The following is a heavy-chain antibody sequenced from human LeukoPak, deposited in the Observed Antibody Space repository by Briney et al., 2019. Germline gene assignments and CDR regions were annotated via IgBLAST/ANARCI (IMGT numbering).Heavy chain of an antibody. CDR2: IIPIFGTA. CDR1: GGTFSSYA. J-gene: IGHJ4*02. Sequence: SVKVSCKASGGTFSSYAISWVRQAPGQGLEWMGGIIPIFGTANYAQKFQGRVTITADESTSTAYMELSSLRSEDTAVYYCARKTYYDGSGPFDYWGQGTLVTVSS. D-gene: IGHD3-22*01. V-gene: IGHV1-69*13. CDR3: ARKTYYDGSGPFDY.